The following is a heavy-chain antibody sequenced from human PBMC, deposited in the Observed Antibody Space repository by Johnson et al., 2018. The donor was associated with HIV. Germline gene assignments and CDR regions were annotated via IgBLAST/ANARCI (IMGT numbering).Heavy chain of an antibody. V-gene: IGHV3-15*01. CDR2: IKSESDGGAT. CDR1: GFTFSKPW. CDR3: ARVKGATNALDI. Sequence: VQLVESGGGVVQPGTSLRLSCAPSGFTFSKPWLTWVRHAPGKGLEWIARIKSESDGGATDYSVPVRGRFTVSRDDSKNTLYLQMNSLKTEDTSLYYCARVKGATNALDIWGPGTLVTVSS. D-gene: IGHD1-26*01. J-gene: IGHJ3*02.